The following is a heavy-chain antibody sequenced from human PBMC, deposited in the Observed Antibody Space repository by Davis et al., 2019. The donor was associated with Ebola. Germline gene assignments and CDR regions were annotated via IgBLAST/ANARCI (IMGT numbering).Heavy chain of an antibody. D-gene: IGHD2-15*01. CDR1: GFTFSSYS. CDR3: ARDRYCSGGSCYLDY. Sequence: GESLNSCAASGFTFSSYSMNWVRQAPGKGLEWVSSISSSSSYIYYADSVKGRFTFSRDNAKNSLYLQMNSLRAEDTAVYYCARDRYCSGGSCYLDYWGQGTLVTVSS. CDR2: ISSSSSYI. V-gene: IGHV3-21*01. J-gene: IGHJ4*02.